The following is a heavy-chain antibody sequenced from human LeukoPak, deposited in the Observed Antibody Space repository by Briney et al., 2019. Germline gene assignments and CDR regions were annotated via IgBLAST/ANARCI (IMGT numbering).Heavy chain of an antibody. V-gene: IGHV3-30*18. J-gene: IGHJ6*01. CDR3: AKGDTIGSMDV. CDR2: ISYDGSNK. CDR1: RFTFSSYG. D-gene: IGHD2-15*01. Sequence: PGGSLRLSCAPSRFTFSSYGMHWVRHAPGKGLEWVAVISYDGSNKYYTDSVKGRFTISRDNSKNTLYLQMNSLRAEDTAVYYCAKGDTIGSMDVWGQGETVTVSS.